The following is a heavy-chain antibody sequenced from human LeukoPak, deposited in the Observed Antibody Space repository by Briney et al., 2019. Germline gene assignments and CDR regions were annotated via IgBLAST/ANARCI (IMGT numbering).Heavy chain of an antibody. CDR2: ISGYGDTT. J-gene: IGHJ4*02. V-gene: IGHV3-23*01. CDR1: GFTFSSFA. CDR3: ARALRIYYYFDY. D-gene: IGHD1-26*01. Sequence: GGSLRLSCSASGFTFSSFAMNWVRQAPGKGLEWVSIISGYGDTTYYTDSVKGRFTISRDNSKNTLYLQMNSLRAEDTAVYYCARALRIYYYFDYWGQGTLVTVSS.